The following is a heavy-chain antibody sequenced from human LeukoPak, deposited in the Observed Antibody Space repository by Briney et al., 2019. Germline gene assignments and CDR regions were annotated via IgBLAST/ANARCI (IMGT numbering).Heavy chain of an antibody. CDR1: GYSFSDYS. CDR2: INSNSGGT. Sequence: ASVKVSCKASGYSFSDYSMHWVRQAPGQGLEWMGRINSNSGGTSYAQNFQGRVTMTRDTSISTAYKEVSGLTSDDTAVYYCARGGSGRGYLYCFDSWGQGTLVSVSS. CDR3: ARGGSGRGYLYCFDS. V-gene: IGHV1-2*06. J-gene: IGHJ4*02. D-gene: IGHD3-10*01.